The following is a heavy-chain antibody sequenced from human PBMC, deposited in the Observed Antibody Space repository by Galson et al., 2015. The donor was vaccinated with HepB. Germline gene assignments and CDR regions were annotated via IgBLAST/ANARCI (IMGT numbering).Heavy chain of an antibody. Sequence: SVKVSCKASGSTFTGYYMHWVRQAPGQGLEWMGWINPNSGGTNYAQKFQGRVTMTRDTSISTAYMELSRLRSDDTAVYYCARGYSSGWSPSLWYWGQGTLVAVSS. CDR1: GSTFTGYY. J-gene: IGHJ4*02. CDR2: INPNSGGT. D-gene: IGHD6-19*01. CDR3: ARGYSSGWSPSLWY. V-gene: IGHV1-2*02.